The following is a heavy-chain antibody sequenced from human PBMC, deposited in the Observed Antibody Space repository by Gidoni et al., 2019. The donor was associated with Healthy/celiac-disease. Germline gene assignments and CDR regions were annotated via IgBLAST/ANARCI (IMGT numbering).Heavy chain of an antibody. D-gene: IGHD2-2*01. V-gene: IGHV4-30-4*01. CDR2: IYYSGST. J-gene: IGHJ6*02. Sequence: QVQLQESGPGLVKPSQTLSLTCTVSGGSISSGDYYWSWTRQPPGKGLEWLGYIYYSGSTYYNPSLKSRVTISVDTSKNQFSLKLSSVTAADTAVYYCARKAASWPYYGMDVWGQGTTVTVSS. CDR3: ARKAASWPYYGMDV. CDR1: GGSISSGDYY.